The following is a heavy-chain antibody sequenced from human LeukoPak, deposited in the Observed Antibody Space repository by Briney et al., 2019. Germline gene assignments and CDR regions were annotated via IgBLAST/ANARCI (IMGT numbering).Heavy chain of an antibody. J-gene: IGHJ4*02. D-gene: IGHD2-15*01. CDR2: IYYSGST. V-gene: IGHV4-59*01. CDR3: ARGLGYCSGGSCYSGDLDY. Sequence: SSETLSLTCTVSGGSISSYYWSWIRQPPGKGLEWIGYIYYSGSTNYNPSLKSRVTISVDTSKNQFSLKLSSVTAADTAVYYCARGLGYCSGGSCYSGDLDYWGQGTLVTASS. CDR1: GGSISSYY.